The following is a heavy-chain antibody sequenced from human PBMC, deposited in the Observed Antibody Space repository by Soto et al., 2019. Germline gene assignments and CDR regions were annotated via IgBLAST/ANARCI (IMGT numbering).Heavy chain of an antibody. D-gene: IGHD4-17*01. CDR3: ARDALDYGDYDYAFDI. CDR1: GFTFTTYT. J-gene: IGHJ3*02. CDR2: ISGTSSYI. Sequence: GSLRLSCAASGFTFTTYTMNWVRQAPGKGLEWVSSISGTSSYIYYADSVKGRFTISRDNAKNSLFLQMNSLRAEDTALYYCARDALDYGDYDYAFDIWGQGTMVTVSS. V-gene: IGHV3-21*01.